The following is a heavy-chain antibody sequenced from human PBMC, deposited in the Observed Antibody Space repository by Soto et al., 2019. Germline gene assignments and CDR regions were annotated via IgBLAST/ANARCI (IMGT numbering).Heavy chain of an antibody. CDR3: ASRITIFGVVESPYYMDV. CDR2: ISAYNGNT. Sequence: GASVKVSCKASGYTFTSYGISWVRQAPGQGLEWMGWISAYNGNTNYAQKLQGRVTITADKSTSTAYMELSSLRSEDTAVYYCASRITIFGVVESPYYMDVWGKGTTVTVSS. V-gene: IGHV1-18*01. CDR1: GYTFTSYG. J-gene: IGHJ6*03. D-gene: IGHD3-3*01.